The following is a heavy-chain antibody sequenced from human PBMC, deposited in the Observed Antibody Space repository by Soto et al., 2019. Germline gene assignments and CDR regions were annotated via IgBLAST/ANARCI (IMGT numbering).Heavy chain of an antibody. J-gene: IGHJ4*02. D-gene: IGHD3-3*01. CDR3: ARAEFLSGYSTGYYFDL. Sequence: SETLSLTCAVYGGSFSGYYWSWIRQPPGKGLEWIGEINHSGRTNYNPSLKSRVTISADTSKNQFSLRLSSVTAADTAVYYCARAEFLSGYSTGYYFDLWGLGTLVNVAS. V-gene: IGHV4-34*01. CDR1: GGSFSGYY. CDR2: INHSGRT.